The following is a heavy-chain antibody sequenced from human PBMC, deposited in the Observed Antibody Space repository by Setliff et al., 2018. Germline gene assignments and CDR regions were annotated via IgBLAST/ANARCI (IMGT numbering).Heavy chain of an antibody. Sequence: KTSETLSLTCSVSGGSISSGGFYWSWIRQSAGRGLEWIGHFHTGGATDYNLSLKSRVTISLDSSKNQFSLRLSSVTAADAAVYFCARESATIGEFPLYYFDKWGQGSRSPSPQ. D-gene: IGHD3-10*01. CDR1: GGSISSGGFY. CDR3: ARESATIGEFPLYYFDK. V-gene: IGHV4-61*09. J-gene: IGHJ4*02. CDR2: FHTGGAT.